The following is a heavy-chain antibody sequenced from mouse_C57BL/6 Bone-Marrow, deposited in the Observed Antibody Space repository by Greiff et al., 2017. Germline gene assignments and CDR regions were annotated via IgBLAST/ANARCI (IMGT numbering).Heavy chain of an antibody. D-gene: IGHD1-1*01. CDR2: ISGGGGNT. J-gene: IGHJ1*03. CDR3: SRQVTTVLATKYFDV. Sequence: EVNLVESGGGLVKPGGSLQLSCAASGFTFSSYTMSWVRQTPEKRLQWVAAISGGGGNTYYPDRVTGRFTISRDNDKNLLYLQMSSLRSEDTALXYCSRQVTTVLATKYFDVWGTGTTVTVSS. CDR1: GFTFSSYT. V-gene: IGHV5-9*01.